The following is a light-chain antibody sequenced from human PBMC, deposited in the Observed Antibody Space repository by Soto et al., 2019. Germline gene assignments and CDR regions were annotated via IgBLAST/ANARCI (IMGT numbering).Light chain of an antibody. J-gene: IGKJ1*01. V-gene: IGKV1-13*02. CDR2: DSS. Sequence: ATQMANNRSYQCGAVGECSSSTCPASQDISSALAWYQQKPGRAPQLLIYDSSTLEPGVPSRFRGSGSGREFTLSINGLQPDDFATYCCQQYDGYSPQKFGQGTKVDIK. CDR1: QDISSA. CDR3: QQYDGYSPQK.